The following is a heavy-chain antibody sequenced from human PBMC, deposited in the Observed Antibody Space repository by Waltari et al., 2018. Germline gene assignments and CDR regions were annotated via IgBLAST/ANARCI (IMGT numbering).Heavy chain of an antibody. CDR3: ARRCSGGSCRDGYYYYGMDV. D-gene: IGHD2-15*01. CDR2: MNPNSGNT. V-gene: IGHV1-8*01. Sequence: QVQLVQSGAEVKKPGASVKVSCKASGYTFTSYDINWVRQATGQGLEWMGVMNPNSGNTGYAQKFQGRVTMTRDTSISTAYMELSRLRSDDTAVYYCARRCSGGSCRDGYYYYGMDVWGQGTTVTVSS. J-gene: IGHJ6*02. CDR1: GYTFTSYD.